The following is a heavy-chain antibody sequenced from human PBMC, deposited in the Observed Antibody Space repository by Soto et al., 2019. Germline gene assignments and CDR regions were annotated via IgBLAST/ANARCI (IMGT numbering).Heavy chain of an antibody. J-gene: IGHJ5*02. V-gene: IGHV3-23*01. CDR2: VSRAGTYT. D-gene: IGHD3-16*01. CDR3: VKYTVTEDLGES. Sequence: EVQLLESGGDVVRPGVSLRLSCAASGFTFSSYAMGWVRQAPGKVLEWVAGVSRAGTYTFYAVSVRGRFSISRDTALDTVDLYMNALRGDDTDVYFCVKYTVTEDLGESWGKGTLVSVSS. CDR1: GFTFSSYA.